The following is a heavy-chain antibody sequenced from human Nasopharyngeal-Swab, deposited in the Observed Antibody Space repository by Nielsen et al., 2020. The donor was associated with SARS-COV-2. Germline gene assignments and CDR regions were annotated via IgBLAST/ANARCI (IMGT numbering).Heavy chain of an antibody. CDR2: IIPIFGTA. CDR3: ARGDTAMATDY. V-gene: IGHV1-69*13. CDR1: GYTFTSYD. Sequence: SVKVSCKASGYTFTSYDINWVRQAPGQGLEWMGGIIPIFGTANYAQKFQGRVTITADESTSTAYMELSSLRSEDTAVYYCARGDTAMATDYWGQGTLVTVSS. D-gene: IGHD5-18*01. J-gene: IGHJ4*02.